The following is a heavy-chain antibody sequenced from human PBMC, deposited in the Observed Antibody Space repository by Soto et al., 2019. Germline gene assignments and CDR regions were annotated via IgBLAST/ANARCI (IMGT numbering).Heavy chain of an antibody. CDR1: GFTCSDFG. D-gene: IGHD3-16*01. J-gene: IGHJ5*02. Sequence: GGPLSLSCAASGFTCSDFGVSWIRQGPEKGLEWLANIKQDGSEKYYVDSVEGRFTISRDNAKNAVYLQMNSLRAEDTAVYYCVKDYADMDPRVNWFDPWGQGTLVTVSS. CDR3: VKDYADMDPRVNWFDP. CDR2: IKQDGSEK. V-gene: IGHV3-7*01.